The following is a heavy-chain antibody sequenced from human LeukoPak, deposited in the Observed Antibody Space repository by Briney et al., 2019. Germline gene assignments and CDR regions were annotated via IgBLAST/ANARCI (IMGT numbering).Heavy chain of an antibody. Sequence: ASVKVSCKASGYTFTSYGISWVRQAPGQGLEWMGWISAYNGNTNYAQKLQGRVTMTTDTSTSTAYMELRSLRSDDTAVYYCARAPVDFWSGYYTQARLNYYYGMDVWGQGTTVTVSS. V-gene: IGHV1-18*01. J-gene: IGHJ6*02. CDR1: GYTFTSYG. D-gene: IGHD3-3*01. CDR2: ISAYNGNT. CDR3: ARAPVDFWSGYYTQARLNYYYGMDV.